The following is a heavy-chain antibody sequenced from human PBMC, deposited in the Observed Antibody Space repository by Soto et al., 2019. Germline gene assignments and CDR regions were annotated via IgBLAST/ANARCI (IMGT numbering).Heavy chain of an antibody. CDR3: AGEGLFWFGELIRNYYNFALEV. CDR2: IDSISKIR. J-gene: IGHJ6*02. D-gene: IGHD3-10*01. V-gene: IGHV3-48*02. Sequence: GGSLRLACAASGFTFSNYNMNWVRQAPGKWLERVSSIDSISKIRTYGDSVKGRFTISRDTYNNSLYLQRKNLIDEDSAVYYCAGEGLFWFGELIRNYYNFALEVGGPGTTVTVSS. CDR1: GFTFSNYN.